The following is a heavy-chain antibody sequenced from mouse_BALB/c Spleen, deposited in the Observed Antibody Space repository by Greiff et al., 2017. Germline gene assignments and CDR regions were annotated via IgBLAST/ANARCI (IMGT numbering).Heavy chain of an antibody. D-gene: IGHD2-4*01. Sequence: VQLKESGAELMKPGASVKISCKATGYTFSSYWIEWVKQRPGHGLEWIGEILPGRGSTNYNEKFKGKATFTADPASNTAYMQLSSLTSEDSAVYYYARWEITTRENYAMDYWGQGTSVTVSS. CDR2: ILPGRGST. CDR1: GYTFSSYW. J-gene: IGHJ4*01. CDR3: ARWEITTRENYAMDY. V-gene: IGHV1-9*01.